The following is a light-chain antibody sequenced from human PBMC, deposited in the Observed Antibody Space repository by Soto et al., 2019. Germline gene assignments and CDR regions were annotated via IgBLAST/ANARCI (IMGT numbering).Light chain of an antibody. CDR2: GAS. V-gene: IGKV3-20*01. J-gene: IGKJ1*01. Sequence: EIVLTQSPGTLSLSPGERATLSCRASQSVSSSYLAWYQQKPGQAPRLLIYGASSRATGIPDRFSGGGSGTDFSLTISRLEAEDFAVYYCQHLRTFGQGTKVEFK. CDR3: QHLRT. CDR1: QSVSSSY.